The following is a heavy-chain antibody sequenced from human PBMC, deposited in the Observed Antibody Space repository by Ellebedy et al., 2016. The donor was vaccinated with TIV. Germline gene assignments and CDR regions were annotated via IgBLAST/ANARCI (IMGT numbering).Heavy chain of an antibody. CDR1: GYTFTAYH. CDR3: AAFPYISTSSAF. J-gene: IGHJ6*02. Sequence: ASVKVSCKASGYTFTAYHIHWVRQAPGQGLEWMGWIYPYSGGTNYAPKFQGRVTMTRDMSISTGYMELSGLKSDDTAVYYCAAFPYISTSSAFWGQGTTVTVSS. D-gene: IGHD3-3*02. CDR2: IYPYSGGT. V-gene: IGHV1-2*02.